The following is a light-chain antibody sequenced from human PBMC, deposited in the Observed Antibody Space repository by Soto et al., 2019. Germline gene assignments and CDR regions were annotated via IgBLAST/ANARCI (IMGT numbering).Light chain of an antibody. CDR3: QQRSIWPQT. Sequence: EIVLTQSPATLSLSPGERATLSCRASQSVSSYLAWYQQKPGQAPRLLIYDASNRATGIPARFSGSGSGTDFTRTISSLEPEDFAVYYCQQRSIWPQTFGQRPKLDI. V-gene: IGKV3-11*01. J-gene: IGKJ2*01. CDR2: DAS. CDR1: QSVSSY.